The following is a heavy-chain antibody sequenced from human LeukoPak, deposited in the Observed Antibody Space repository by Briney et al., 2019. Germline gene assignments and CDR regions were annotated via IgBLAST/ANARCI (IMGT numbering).Heavy chain of an antibody. J-gene: IGHJ6*02. V-gene: IGHV4-61*01. CDR2: IYYSGST. D-gene: IGHD6-13*01. CDR1: GGSVSSGSYY. CDR3: ARGAVIAAADEYYYGMDV. Sequence: PSETLSLTCTVSGGSVSSGSYYWSWIRQPPGKGLQWIGYIYYSGSTNYNPPLKSRVTISVDTSKNQFSLKLSSVTAADTAVYYCARGAVIAAADEYYYGMDVWGQGTTVTVSS.